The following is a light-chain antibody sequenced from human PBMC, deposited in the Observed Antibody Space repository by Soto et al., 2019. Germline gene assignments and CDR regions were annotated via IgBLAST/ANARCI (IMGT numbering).Light chain of an antibody. J-gene: IGKJ1*01. CDR3: QQYNSSPRT. V-gene: IGKV3-20*01. CDR2: GAS. Sequence: IVLTQSPGTLSLSPGEKANLFCRASQSVSSSYLAWYQQKPGQAPRLLIYGASSRATGIPDRFSGSGSGTDFTLTISSLQPEDFAVYYCQQYNSSPRTFGQGTKVDI. CDR1: QSVSSSY.